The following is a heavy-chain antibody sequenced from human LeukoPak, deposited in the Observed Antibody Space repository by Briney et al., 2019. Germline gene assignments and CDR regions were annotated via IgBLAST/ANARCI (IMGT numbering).Heavy chain of an antibody. CDR3: ARAGSLWFGESKFDY. Sequence: PGGSLRLSCAASGFTFSSSWMNWVRQAPGKGLEWVANINQDGSEKYYVDSMKGRFTISRDNAKNSLYLQMNSLRAEDTAVYYCARAGSLWFGESKFDYWGQGTLVTVSS. CDR2: INQDGSEK. J-gene: IGHJ4*02. V-gene: IGHV3-7*01. D-gene: IGHD3-10*01. CDR1: GFTFSSSW.